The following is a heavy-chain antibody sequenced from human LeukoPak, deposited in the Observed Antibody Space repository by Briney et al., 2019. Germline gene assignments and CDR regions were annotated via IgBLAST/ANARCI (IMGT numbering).Heavy chain of an antibody. CDR3: AGDWNYGSGSYSRYYYMDV. J-gene: IGHJ6*03. Sequence: ASVKVSCKASGYTFTGYYMHWVRQAPGQGLEWMGWINPNSGGTNYAQKFQGRVTMTRDTSISTAYMELSRLRSDDTAVYYCAGDWNYGSGSYSRYYYMDVWGKGTTVTVSS. CDR1: GYTFTGYY. V-gene: IGHV1-2*02. CDR2: INPNSGGT. D-gene: IGHD3-10*01.